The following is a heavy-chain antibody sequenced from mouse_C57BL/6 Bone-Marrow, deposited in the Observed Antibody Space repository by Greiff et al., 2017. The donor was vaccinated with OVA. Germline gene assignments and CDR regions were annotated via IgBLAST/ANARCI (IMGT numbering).Heavy chain of an antibody. V-gene: IGHV1-55*01. CDR2: IYPGSGST. J-gene: IGHJ2*01. CDR1: GYTFTSYW. D-gene: IGHD2-5*01. Sequence: VQLQQPGAELVKPGASVKLSCKASGYTFTSYWITWVKQRPGQGLEWIGDIYPGSGSTNYNEKFKSKATLTVDTSSSTAYMQLSSLTSEDSAVYYCARRAYYSNTGYFDYWGQGTTLTVSS. CDR3: ARRAYYSNTGYFDY.